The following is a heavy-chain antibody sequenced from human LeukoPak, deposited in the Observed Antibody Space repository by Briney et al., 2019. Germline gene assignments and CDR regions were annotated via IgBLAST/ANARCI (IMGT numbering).Heavy chain of an antibody. Sequence: TGGSLRLSCAASGFTFDDYAMHWVRQAPGKGLERVSGISWNSGSIGYADSVKGRFTISRDNAKNSLYLQMNSLRAEDMALYYCAKGSYCSSTSCYFDYWGQGTLVTVSS. D-gene: IGHD2-2*01. J-gene: IGHJ4*02. CDR3: AKGSYCSSTSCYFDY. CDR1: GFTFDDYA. CDR2: ISWNSGSI. V-gene: IGHV3-9*03.